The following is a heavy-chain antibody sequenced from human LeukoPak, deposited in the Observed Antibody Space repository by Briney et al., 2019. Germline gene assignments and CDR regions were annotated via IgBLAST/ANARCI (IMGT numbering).Heavy chain of an antibody. Sequence: ASVKVSCKASGGTFSSYAISWVRQAPGQGLEWMGIINPSGGSTSYAQKFQGRVTMTRDMSTSTVYMELSSLRSEDTAVYYCARDGSWEGAFDIWGQGTMVTVSS. V-gene: IGHV1-46*01. CDR2: INPSGGST. CDR3: ARDGSWEGAFDI. J-gene: IGHJ3*02. CDR1: GGTFSSYA. D-gene: IGHD1-26*01.